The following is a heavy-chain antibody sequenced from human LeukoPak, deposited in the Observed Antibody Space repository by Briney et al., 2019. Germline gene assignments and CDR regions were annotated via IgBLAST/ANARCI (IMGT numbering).Heavy chain of an antibody. D-gene: IGHD3-10*01. CDR3: AREAYGSGRAFDI. J-gene: IGHJ3*02. CDR2: VGTSDDT. Sequence: GGSLRLSCAASGFTFSSYDMHWVRHAAGKGLEWVSGVGTSDDTYYPGSVKGRFTISREDAKNSLFLQMNSLRAGDTAVYYCAREAYGSGRAFDIWGQGTMVTVSS. V-gene: IGHV3-13*01. CDR1: GFTFSSYD.